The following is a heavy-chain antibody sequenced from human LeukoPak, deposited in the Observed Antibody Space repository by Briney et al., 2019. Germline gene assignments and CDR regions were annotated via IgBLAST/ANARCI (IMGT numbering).Heavy chain of an antibody. CDR1: GFTFSSYA. J-gene: IGHJ4*02. Sequence: GGSLRLSCAASGFTFSSYAMSWVRQAPGKGLEWVSVISSSGHTTHYADSVKGRFTISRDNSKNTVYLQMNSLRAEDTAVYYCANEGPNFDYWGQGTLVTVSS. CDR3: ANEGPNFDY. V-gene: IGHV3-23*01. D-gene: IGHD2-8*01. CDR2: ISSSGHTT.